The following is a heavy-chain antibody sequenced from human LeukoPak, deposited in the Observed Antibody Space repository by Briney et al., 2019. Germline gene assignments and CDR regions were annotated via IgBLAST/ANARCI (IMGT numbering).Heavy chain of an antibody. V-gene: IGHV1-69*05. Sequence: SVKVSCKASGGTFSSYAISWVRQAPGQGLEWMGGIIPILGTANYAQKFQGRVTITTDESTSTAYMELSSLRSEDTAVYYCVVVRGSSWPLAPDYWGQGTLVTVSS. CDR3: VVVRGSSWPLAPDY. CDR1: GGTFSSYA. J-gene: IGHJ4*02. CDR2: IIPILGTA. D-gene: IGHD6-13*01.